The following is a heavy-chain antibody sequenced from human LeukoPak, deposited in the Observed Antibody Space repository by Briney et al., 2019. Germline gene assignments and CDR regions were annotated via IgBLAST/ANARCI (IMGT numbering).Heavy chain of an antibody. CDR2: TYYRSKWYK. CDR3: ARERGQWLVRDWFDP. J-gene: IGHJ5*02. D-gene: IGHD6-19*01. V-gene: IGHV6-1*01. CDR1: GDSVSSKSAA. Sequence: SQTLSLTCAISGDSVSSKSAAWNWIRQSPSRGLEWLGRTYYRSKWYKDYAVSVKSRITINPDTSKNQFSLQLNSVTPDDTAVYYCARERGQWLVRDWFDPWGQGTLVTVSS.